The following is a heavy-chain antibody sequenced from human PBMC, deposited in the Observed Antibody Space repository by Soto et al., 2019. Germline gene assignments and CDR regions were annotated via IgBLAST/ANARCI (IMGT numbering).Heavy chain of an antibody. D-gene: IGHD2-21*02. CDR1: GFTFSSSD. V-gene: IGHV3-23*01. Sequence: EVQLLESGGGLAQPGGSLRLSCAASGFTFSSSDMSWVRQAPGKGLEWVSSITRTGDSTHYADSVKGRFTISRDNSKNTPHLQMNNLRAGDTAVYFWAKGGGGDHGYWGQGTLVAVSS. J-gene: IGHJ4*02. CDR3: AKGGGGDHGY. CDR2: ITRTGDST.